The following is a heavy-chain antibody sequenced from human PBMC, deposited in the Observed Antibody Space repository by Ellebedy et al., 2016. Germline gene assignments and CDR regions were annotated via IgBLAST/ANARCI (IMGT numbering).Heavy chain of an antibody. V-gene: IGHV3-7*01. D-gene: IGHD6-13*01. CDR1: GFTFSSYS. CDR2: IKQDGSEK. J-gene: IGHJ6*02. CDR3: AREEYSSSWYGGYYYYGMDV. Sequence: GESLKISXAASGFTFSSYSMNWVRQAPGKGLEWVANIKQDGSEKYYVDSVKGRFTISRDNAKNSLYLQMNSLRAEDTAVYYCAREEYSSSWYGGYYYYGMDVWGQGTTVTVSS.